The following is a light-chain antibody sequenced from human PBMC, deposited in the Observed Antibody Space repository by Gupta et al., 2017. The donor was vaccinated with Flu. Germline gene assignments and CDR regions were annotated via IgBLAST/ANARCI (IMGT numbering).Light chain of an antibody. CDR2: DVT. CDR3: SAYTRSSTVV. J-gene: IGLJ3*02. V-gene: IGLV2-14*01. Sequence: QSALTQPASVSGSPGQSITISCTGTSSDVGDNTYVCWHQQYPAKAPNLMIYDVTNRPAGVSNRFSASKSGNTASLTISGRQAEDEADYYCSAYTRSSTVVFGGGTKLTVL. CDR1: SSDVGDNTY.